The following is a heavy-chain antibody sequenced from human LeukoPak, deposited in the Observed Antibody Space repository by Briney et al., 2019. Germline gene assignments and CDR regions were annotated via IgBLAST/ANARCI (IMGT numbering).Heavy chain of an antibody. CDR2: ISSSSSYI. V-gene: IGHV3-21*01. CDR3: ARDRLQWERVFDY. J-gene: IGHJ4*02. Sequence: KPGGSLRLSCAASGFTFSSYSMNWVRQAPGKGLEWVSSISSSSSYIYYADSVKGRFTISRDNAKNSLYLQMNSLRAEDTAVYYCARDRLQWERVFDYWGQGTLVTVSS. CDR1: GFTFSSYS. D-gene: IGHD1-26*01.